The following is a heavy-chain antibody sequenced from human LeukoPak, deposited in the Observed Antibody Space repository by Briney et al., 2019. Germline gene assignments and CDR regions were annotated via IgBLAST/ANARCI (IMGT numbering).Heavy chain of an antibody. Sequence: EPSETLSLTCTVSGGSISSYYWSWIRQPPGKGLEWIGYIYYSGSTNYNPSLKSRVTISVDTSKNQCSLKLSSVTAADTAVYYCARDHGNGDAFDIWGQGTMVTVSS. CDR3: ARDHGNGDAFDI. V-gene: IGHV4-59*01. D-gene: IGHD1-14*01. CDR1: GGSISSYY. J-gene: IGHJ3*02. CDR2: IYYSGST.